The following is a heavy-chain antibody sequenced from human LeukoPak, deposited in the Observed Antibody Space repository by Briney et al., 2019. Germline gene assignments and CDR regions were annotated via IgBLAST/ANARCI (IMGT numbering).Heavy chain of an antibody. CDR2: ISSSSSTI. D-gene: IGHD3-22*01. J-gene: IGHJ3*02. CDR1: GFTFSSYS. Sequence: GGSLRLSCAASGFTFSSYSMNWVRQAPGKGLEWVPYISSSSSTIYYADSVKGRFTISRDNSKNTLYLQMNSLRPEDTAVYYCARDLYYDLVEWGAFDIWGQGTMVTVSS. V-gene: IGHV3-48*01. CDR3: ARDLYYDLVEWGAFDI.